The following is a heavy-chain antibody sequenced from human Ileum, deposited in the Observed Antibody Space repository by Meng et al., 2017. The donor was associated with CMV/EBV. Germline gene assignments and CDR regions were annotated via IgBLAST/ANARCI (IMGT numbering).Heavy chain of an antibody. CDR3: ARAAARGVPVDL. CDR1: GGSLTSYY. J-gene: IGHJ5*02. D-gene: IGHD3-10*01. CDR2: IHPTGTT. V-gene: IGHV4-4*07. Sequence: QVQLQESGPGLVKPSQTLSLTCTVSGGSLTSYYWTWIRQPAGKGLEWIGRIHPTGTTDDNPSLRSRVSMSLDKSKNQFSLKLTSVTAADTAVYYCARAAARGVPVDLWGQGTLVTVSS.